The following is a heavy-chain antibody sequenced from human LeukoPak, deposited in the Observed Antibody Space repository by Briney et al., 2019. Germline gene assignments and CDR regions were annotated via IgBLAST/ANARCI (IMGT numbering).Heavy chain of an antibody. Sequence: GGSLRLSCAASGFTFSSYSMNWVRQAPGKGLEWVSYISSSSTIYYADSVKGRFTISRDNAKNSLYLQMNSLRAEDTAVYYCARDFWSNDYYYMDVWGKGTTVTVSS. CDR1: GFTFSSYS. D-gene: IGHD3-3*01. J-gene: IGHJ6*03. CDR2: ISSSSTI. CDR3: ARDFWSNDYYYMDV. V-gene: IGHV3-48*04.